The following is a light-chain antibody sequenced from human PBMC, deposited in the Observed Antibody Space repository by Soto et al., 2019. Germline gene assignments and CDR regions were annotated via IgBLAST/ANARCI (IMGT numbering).Light chain of an antibody. J-gene: IGKJ5*01. CDR3: QQYGSPTA. CDR1: QFLSSY. Sequence: EGVLTPSPVTLSLSPGERASLSCRASQFLSSYLAWYQQIPGQPPRLLIFATSRRATDIPDRFSGSGSGTDFTLPISRLEPEDFAVYYCQQYGSPTAFGQGTRLEIK. V-gene: IGKV3-20*01. CDR2: ATS.